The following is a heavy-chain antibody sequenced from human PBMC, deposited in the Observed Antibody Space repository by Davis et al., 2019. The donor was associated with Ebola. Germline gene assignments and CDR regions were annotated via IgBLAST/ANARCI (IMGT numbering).Heavy chain of an antibody. V-gene: IGHV3-7*03. CDR2: IKQDGGEK. CDR1: GFIFSHYW. D-gene: IGHD4-17*01. CDR3: ARHDYGDSHFDY. J-gene: IGHJ4*02. Sequence: GESLKISCAASGFIFSHYWMSWVRQAPGKGPEWVAIIKQDGGEKYYVDSVKGRFTISRDDAKNSLFLQMNSLRAEDTAVYYCARHDYGDSHFDYWGQGTLVTVSS.